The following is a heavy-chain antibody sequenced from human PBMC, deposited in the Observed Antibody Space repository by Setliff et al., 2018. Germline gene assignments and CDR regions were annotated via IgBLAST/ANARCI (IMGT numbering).Heavy chain of an antibody. D-gene: IGHD3-10*01. J-gene: IGHJ4*02. Sequence: GGSLRLSCAASGFTFSIHALHWVRQAPGKGLEWVAVISDDGSNKVYADSVKGRFTISRDNSENTLFLQMTSLRPEDTGIYYCAKVKKPLIRGSGFDYWGRGTLVTVSS. CDR1: GFTFSIHA. CDR3: AKVKKPLIRGSGFDY. CDR2: ISDDGSNK. V-gene: IGHV3-30-3*01.